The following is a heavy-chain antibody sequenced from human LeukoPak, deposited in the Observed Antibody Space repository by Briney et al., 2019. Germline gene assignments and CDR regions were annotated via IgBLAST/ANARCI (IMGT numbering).Heavy chain of an antibody. CDR3: AREVLRGFDS. CDR2: ISSSGSTI. CDR1: GFTFSSYE. J-gene: IGHJ5*01. Sequence: PGGSLRLSCAASGFTFSSYEMNWVRQAPGKGLEWVSYISSSGSTIYYADSVKGRFTISRDNAKNSLYLQMNSLRAEDTAVYYCAREVLRGFDSWGQGTLVTVSS. V-gene: IGHV3-48*03. D-gene: IGHD4-17*01.